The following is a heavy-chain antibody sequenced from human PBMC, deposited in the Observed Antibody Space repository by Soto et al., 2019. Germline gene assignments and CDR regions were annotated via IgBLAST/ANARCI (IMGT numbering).Heavy chain of an antibody. D-gene: IGHD6-19*01. CDR2: IKQDGSEK. V-gene: IGHV3-7*05. CDR3: ARKGWLAKWGVYFDY. CDR1: GFTFSSYW. Sequence: EVQLVESGGGLVQPGGSLRLSCAASGFTFSSYWMSWVRQAPGKGLEWVANIKQDGSEKYYVDSVKGRFTISRDNAKNSLYLQMNSLRAEDTAVYYCARKGWLAKWGVYFDYWGQGTLVTVSS. J-gene: IGHJ4*02.